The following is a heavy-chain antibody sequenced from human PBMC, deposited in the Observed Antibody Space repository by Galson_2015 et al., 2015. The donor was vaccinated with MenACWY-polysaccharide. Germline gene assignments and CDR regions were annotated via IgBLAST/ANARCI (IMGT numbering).Heavy chain of an antibody. CDR2: ISYDGNNK. CDR3: TRGGWYYMDV. V-gene: IGHV3-30-3*01. CDR1: GFTLSSYA. D-gene: IGHD6-19*01. J-gene: IGHJ6*03. Sequence: SLRLSCAASGFTLSSYAMHWVRQAPGKGLEWVTVISYDGNNKYYPESVKGRFTISRDISKNMVYLQMNSLRTEDTALYYCTRGGWYYMDVWGKGTTVTVSS.